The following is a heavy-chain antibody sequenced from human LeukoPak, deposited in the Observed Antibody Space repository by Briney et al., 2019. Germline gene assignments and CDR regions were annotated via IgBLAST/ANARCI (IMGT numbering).Heavy chain of an antibody. CDR2: INSDGSST. D-gene: IGHD5-24*01. V-gene: IGHV3-74*01. CDR3: ARAETQIHAFDI. J-gene: IGHJ3*02. Sequence: PGGSLRLSCAASRFTLSSYWLHWVRQAPGKGLVWVSRINSDGSSTHNADAVKGRFTISRDSAKNTLYLQMNSLRAEDTAVYYCARAETQIHAFDIWGRGTMVTVSS. CDR1: RFTLSSYW.